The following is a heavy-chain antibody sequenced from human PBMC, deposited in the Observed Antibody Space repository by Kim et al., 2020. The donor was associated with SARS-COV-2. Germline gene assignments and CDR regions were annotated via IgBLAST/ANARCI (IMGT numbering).Heavy chain of an antibody. Sequence: GGSLRLSCAASGFTFSSYAMSWVRQAPGKGLEWVSAIIGSGGSTYYADSVKGRFTISRDNSKNTLYLQMNSLRAEDTAVYYCAKLDTGYYYYGMDVWGQGTTVTVSS. J-gene: IGHJ6*02. CDR1: GFTFSSYA. D-gene: IGHD5-18*01. CDR3: AKLDTGYYYYGMDV. V-gene: IGHV3-23*01. CDR2: IIGSGGST.